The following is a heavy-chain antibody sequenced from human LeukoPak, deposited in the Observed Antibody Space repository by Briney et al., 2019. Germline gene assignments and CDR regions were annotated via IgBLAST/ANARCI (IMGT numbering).Heavy chain of an antibody. CDR1: GGSINDYY. J-gene: IGHJ4*02. CDR3: ARDPFRSSFDS. D-gene: IGHD1-26*01. Sequence: PSETLSLTCTVCGGSINDYYWNWIRQPAGKGLEWIGRINTRVGTAYNPSLNYRVTMSMDTSKTQFSLKLTSVTAADTAVYYCARDPFRSSFDSWGQGALVTVSS. V-gene: IGHV4-4*07. CDR2: INTRVGT.